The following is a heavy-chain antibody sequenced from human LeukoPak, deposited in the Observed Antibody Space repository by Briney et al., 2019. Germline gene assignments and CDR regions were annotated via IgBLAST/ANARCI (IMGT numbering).Heavy chain of an antibody. CDR1: GFTFSNYW. V-gene: IGHV3-7*01. J-gene: IGHJ4*02. CDR2: LNPDGTDK. D-gene: IGHD3-10*01. Sequence: GGSLRLSCAASGFTFSNYWMGWVRQAPGKGLEYVANLNPDGTDKYYMDFLKGRFTISRDNARNSLYLDMNSLRVDDTAVYYCVRDDRSDPGSYYEDFWGQGTLVTVSS. CDR3: VRDDRSDPGSYYEDF.